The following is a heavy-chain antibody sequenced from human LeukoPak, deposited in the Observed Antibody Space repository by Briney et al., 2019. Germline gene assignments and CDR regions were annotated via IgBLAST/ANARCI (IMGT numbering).Heavy chain of an antibody. CDR2: IHYTGST. D-gene: IGHD6-6*01. V-gene: IGHV4-59*01. CDR1: GGSISTYY. CDR3: AAYSSSSGAFDY. Sequence: SETLSLTCTVSGGSISTYYWSWIRQPPGKGLEWIGYIHYTGSTNYNPSLKSQFTISVDTSKNQFSLRLSSVTSADTAVYYCAAYSSSSGAFDYWGQGTLVTVSS. J-gene: IGHJ4*02.